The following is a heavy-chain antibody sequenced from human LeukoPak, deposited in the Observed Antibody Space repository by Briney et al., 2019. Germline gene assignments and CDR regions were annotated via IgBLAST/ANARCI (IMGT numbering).Heavy chain of an antibody. Sequence: GGALRLSCAGTGFTFKDYGMHWVGQPPGKGLEGVCSINWNGGGTEYADSVKGRFTISRDNAKNSLYLQLSSLRPEDTALYYCAKHMRATNTYSFFGLDVWGQGTTVTVSS. D-gene: IGHD1-26*01. CDR3: AKHMRATNTYSFFGLDV. V-gene: IGHV3-9*01. CDR1: GFTFKDYG. J-gene: IGHJ6*02. CDR2: INWNGGGT.